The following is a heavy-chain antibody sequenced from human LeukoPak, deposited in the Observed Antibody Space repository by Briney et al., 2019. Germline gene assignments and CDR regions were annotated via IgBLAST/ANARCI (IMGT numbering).Heavy chain of an antibody. CDR1: GGSFSGYY. CDR3: ARLRVRLRFFEWHPTGWFDP. CDR2: INHSGST. V-gene: IGHV4-34*01. D-gene: IGHD3-3*01. Sequence: SETLSLTCAVYGGSFSGYYWSWIRQPPGKGLEWIGEINHSGSTNYNPSLKSRVTISVDTSKNQFSLKLSSVTAADTAVYYCARLRVRLRFFEWHPTGWFDPWGQGTLVTVSS. J-gene: IGHJ5*02.